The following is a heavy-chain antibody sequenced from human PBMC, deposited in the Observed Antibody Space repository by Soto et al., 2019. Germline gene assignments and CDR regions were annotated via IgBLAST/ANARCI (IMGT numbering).Heavy chain of an antibody. CDR2: MYVTGTT. CDR3: ARGGGYTGYEEGNPFDI. Sequence: SSETLSLTCTVSGGSISHHYWSWIRQPAGTRLEWIGRMYVTGTTNYNPSLKNRVSMSIDTSKNQFSLKLSSVTAADTAVYYCARGGGYTGYEEGNPFDIWGQGTLVTV. CDR1: GGSISHHY. J-gene: IGHJ3*02. V-gene: IGHV4-4*07. D-gene: IGHD5-12*01.